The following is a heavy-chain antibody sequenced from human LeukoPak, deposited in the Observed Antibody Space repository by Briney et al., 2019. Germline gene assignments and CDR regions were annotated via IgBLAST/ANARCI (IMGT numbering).Heavy chain of an antibody. D-gene: IGHD3-22*01. CDR2: ISAYNGNT. CDR1: GYTFTSYG. Sequence: VKVSCKASGYTFTSYGISWVRQAPGQGLEWMGWISAYNGNTNYSQKLQGRVTMTTDTSTSTAYMELRGLRSDDTAVYYCARLYYYDSSGYYYIDYWGQGTLVTVSS. J-gene: IGHJ4*02. CDR3: ARLYYYDSSGYYYIDY. V-gene: IGHV1-18*01.